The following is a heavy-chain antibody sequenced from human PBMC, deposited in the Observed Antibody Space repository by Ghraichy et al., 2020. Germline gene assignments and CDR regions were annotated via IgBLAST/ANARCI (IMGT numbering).Heavy chain of an antibody. Sequence: SETLSLTCTVSGVSISSGSYYWGWIRQPPGKGLEWIGSIHYSGSTYYNPSLKSRVTIYVDTSKNQFSLRLSSVTAADTAVYYCAKQEEWLQPVYFDYWGQGTLVTVSS. J-gene: IGHJ4*02. D-gene: IGHD5-12*01. CDR1: GVSISSGSYY. CDR3: AKQEEWLQPVYFDY. V-gene: IGHV4-39*01. CDR2: IHYSGST.